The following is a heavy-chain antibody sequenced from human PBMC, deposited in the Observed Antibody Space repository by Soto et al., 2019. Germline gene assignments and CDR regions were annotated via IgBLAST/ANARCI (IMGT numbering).Heavy chain of an antibody. J-gene: IGHJ6*02. Sequence: QVQLMQSGAEVRKPGSSVTVSCKASGGTFSSNPISWVRQSPGQGLEWMGGIIPIFGTPHYARKILDRVTITADRSTHTAFMELTSLTSDDTAIYYCARDLSAVKRLESFKYYRMDVWGQGTTVTVS. V-gene: IGHV1-69*06. CDR1: GGTFSSNP. D-gene: IGHD4-17*01. CDR3: ARDLSAVKRLESFKYYRMDV. CDR2: IIPIFGTP.